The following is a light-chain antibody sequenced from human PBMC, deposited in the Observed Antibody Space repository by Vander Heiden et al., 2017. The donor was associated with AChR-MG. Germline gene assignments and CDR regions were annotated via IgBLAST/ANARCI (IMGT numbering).Light chain of an antibody. CDR2: TTS. CDR1: QSISNY. Sequence: DIQMTQSPSSLSASVGDRVTITCRASQSISNYLNWYQHKPGKAPKLLIYTTSILQIGVPTRFSGSGSGTDFTLTISSLQPEDFAIYYCQQSYSNPRTFGQGTKLEIK. J-gene: IGKJ2*01. CDR3: QQSYSNPRT. V-gene: IGKV1-39*01.